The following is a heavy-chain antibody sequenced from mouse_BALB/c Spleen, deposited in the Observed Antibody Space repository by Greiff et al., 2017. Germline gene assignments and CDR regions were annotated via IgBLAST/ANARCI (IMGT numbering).Heavy chain of an antibody. CDR2: IWAGGST. D-gene: IGHD3-2*01. Sequence: VQLVESGPGLVAPSQSLSITCTVSGFSLTSYGVHWVRQPPGKGLEWLGVIWAGGSTNYNSALMSRLSISKDNSKSQVFLKMNSLQTDDTAMYYCARDSDSSGYSFAYWGQGTLVTVSA. CDR3: ARDSDSSGYSFAY. J-gene: IGHJ3*01. CDR1: GFSLTSYG. V-gene: IGHV2-9*02.